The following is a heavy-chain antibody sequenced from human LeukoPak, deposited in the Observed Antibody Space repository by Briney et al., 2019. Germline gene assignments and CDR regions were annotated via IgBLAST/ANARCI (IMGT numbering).Heavy chain of an antibody. V-gene: IGHV3-74*01. CDR1: GFTFSSYW. CDR2: INSDGSST. J-gene: IGHJ4*02. D-gene: IGHD7-27*01. Sequence: GGSLRLSCAASGFTFSSYWMHWVRQGSGKGLVWVSRINSDGSSTSYADSVKGRFTISRDNAKNTLYLQMNTLRAEDTAVYYCVNIPGDWGQGILVTVSS. CDR3: VNIPGD.